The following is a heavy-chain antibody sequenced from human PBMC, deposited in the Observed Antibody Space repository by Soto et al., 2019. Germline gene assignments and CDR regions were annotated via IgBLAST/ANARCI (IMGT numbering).Heavy chain of an antibody. CDR1: GGPFRGYY. D-gene: IGHD3-10*01. CDR2: INHSGST. J-gene: IGHJ5*02. CDR3: ARKITMVRGVIDWFGP. V-gene: IGHV4-34*01. Sequence: LSLTCAVHGGPFRGYYRGWIRQPPGKGLEWIGEINHSGSTNYNPSLKSRVTTSVDTSKNQCSLRLSSVTAADTAVYYCARKITMVRGVIDWFGPWGQGTLVTVSS.